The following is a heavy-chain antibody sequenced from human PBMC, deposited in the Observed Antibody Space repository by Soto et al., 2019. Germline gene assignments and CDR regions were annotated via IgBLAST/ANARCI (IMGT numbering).Heavy chain of an antibody. D-gene: IGHD3-9*01. CDR1: GGSISSGPYY. CDR3: AINSDVLTPFDY. V-gene: IGHV4-31*03. Sequence: SETLSLTCTGSGGSISSGPYYCNWIRQLPGKGLEWIGYTYYLGNTYQNPSLNSRVTMSVDTSKNQFSLKLKSVTAADTAVYYCAINSDVLTPFDYWGQG. CDR2: TYYLGNT. J-gene: IGHJ4*02.